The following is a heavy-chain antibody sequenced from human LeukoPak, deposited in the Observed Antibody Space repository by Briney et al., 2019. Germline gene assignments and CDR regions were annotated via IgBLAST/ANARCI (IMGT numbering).Heavy chain of an antibody. D-gene: IGHD2-8*02. CDR1: GFTVGSYA. J-gene: IGHJ4*02. Sequence: GGSLRLSCAASGFTVGSYAMSWVRQAPGKGLEWVSAISGSGGGTYYADSVKGRFTISRDNSKNTLSLQMNSLRAEDTAVYYCAKEVVSGGEFDYWGQGTLVTVSS. CDR3: AKEVVSGGEFDY. CDR2: ISGSGGGT. V-gene: IGHV3-23*01.